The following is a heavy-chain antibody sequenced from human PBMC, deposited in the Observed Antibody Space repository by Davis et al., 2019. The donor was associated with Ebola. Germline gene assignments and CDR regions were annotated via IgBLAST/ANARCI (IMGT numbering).Heavy chain of an antibody. Sequence: SVKVSCKASGYTFTGYYMHWVRQAPGQGLEWMGWIIPIFGTANYAQKFQGRVTITADESTSTAYMKLSSLRSEDTAVYYCARALSYDSSDYYQYYFDYWGQGTLVTVSS. CDR2: IIPIFGTA. J-gene: IGHJ4*02. CDR3: ARALSYDSSDYYQYYFDY. CDR1: GYTFTGYY. V-gene: IGHV1-69*13. D-gene: IGHD3-22*01.